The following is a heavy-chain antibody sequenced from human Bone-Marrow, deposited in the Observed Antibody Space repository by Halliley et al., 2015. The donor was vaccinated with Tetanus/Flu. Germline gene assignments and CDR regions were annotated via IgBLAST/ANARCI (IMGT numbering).Heavy chain of an antibody. Sequence: TLSLTCKVSGGSITTYYWSWIRQPPGKGLEWIGYIYYTGSVNRNPSLKSRVTMSVDTSKNQFSLKLTSVTAADTAVYYCARVDEGQGAVAFWGQGTLVTVSS. V-gene: IGHV4-59*01. D-gene: IGHD3-16*01. CDR3: ARVDEGQGAVAF. CDR2: IYYTGSV. J-gene: IGHJ4*02. CDR1: GGSITTYY.